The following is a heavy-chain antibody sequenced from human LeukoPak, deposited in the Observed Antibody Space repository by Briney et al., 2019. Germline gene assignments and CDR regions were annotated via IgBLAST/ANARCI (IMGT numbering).Heavy chain of an antibody. CDR1: GFTFSSYA. V-gene: IGHV3-23*01. Sequence: GGSLRLSCAASGFTFSSYAMNWVRQAPGKGPEWVSAISGSGGSTYYADSVKGRFTISRDNSKNTVYLQMNSLRAEDMAVYYCAKPKVGAKYYYGMDVWGQGTTVTVSS. CDR2: ISGSGGST. CDR3: AKPKVGAKYYYGMDV. J-gene: IGHJ6*02. D-gene: IGHD1-26*01.